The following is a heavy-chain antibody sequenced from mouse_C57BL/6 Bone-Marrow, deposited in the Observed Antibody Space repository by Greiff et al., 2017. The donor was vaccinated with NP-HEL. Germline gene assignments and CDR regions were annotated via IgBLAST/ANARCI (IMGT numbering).Heavy chain of an antibody. Sequence: QVQLQQSGAELMKPGASVKLSCKATGYTFTGYWIEWVKQRPGHGLEWIGEILPGSGSTNYHEKFKGKATFTADTSSNTAYMQLSSLTTEDSAIYYCARGGNYGSSYVRDAMDYWGQGTSVTVSS. J-gene: IGHJ4*01. CDR2: ILPGSGST. D-gene: IGHD1-1*01. V-gene: IGHV1-9*01. CDR3: ARGGNYGSSYVRDAMDY. CDR1: GYTFTGYW.